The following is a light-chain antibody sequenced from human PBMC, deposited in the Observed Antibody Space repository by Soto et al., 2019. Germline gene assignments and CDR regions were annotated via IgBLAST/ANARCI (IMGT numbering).Light chain of an antibody. J-gene: IGKJ2*01. CDR2: DAS. V-gene: IGKV1-39*01. CDR1: QTISTY. CDR3: QQSDSTPYT. Sequence: DIQMTQSPSSLSASVGDRVTITCRASQTISTYLNWYQQKPGKAPRLLIYDASSLLSGVPSRFSGSGSGTDFTLTIASLQPEDFSTYYCQQSDSTPYTCGQGNKVEI.